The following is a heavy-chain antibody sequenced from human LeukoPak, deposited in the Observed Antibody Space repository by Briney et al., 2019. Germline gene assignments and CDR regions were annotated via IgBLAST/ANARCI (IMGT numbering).Heavy chain of an antibody. CDR3: ARDYPGYYYYGMDV. CDR2: ISSSSSYI. J-gene: IGHJ6*02. CDR1: GFTFSSYS. V-gene: IGHV3-21*01. Sequence: GGSLRLSCAASGFTFSSYSMNWVRQAPGKGLEWVSSISSSSSYIYYADSVKGRFTISRDNAKNSLYLQMNSLRAEDTAVYYCARDYPGYYYYGMDVWGQGTTVTVSS.